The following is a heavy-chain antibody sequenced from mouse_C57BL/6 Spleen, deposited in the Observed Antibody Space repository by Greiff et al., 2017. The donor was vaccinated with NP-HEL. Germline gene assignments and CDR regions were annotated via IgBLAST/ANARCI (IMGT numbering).Heavy chain of an antibody. J-gene: IGHJ3*01. D-gene: IGHD2-5*01. CDR3: ARDSNFAY. V-gene: IGHV1-82*01. CDR2: IYPGDGDT. Sequence: QVHVKQSGPELVKPGASVKISCKASGYAFSSSWMNWVKQRPGKGLEWIGRIYPGDGDTNYNGKFKGKATLTADKSSSTAYMQLSSLTSEDSAVYFCARDSNFAYWGQGTLVTVSA. CDR1: GYAFSSSW.